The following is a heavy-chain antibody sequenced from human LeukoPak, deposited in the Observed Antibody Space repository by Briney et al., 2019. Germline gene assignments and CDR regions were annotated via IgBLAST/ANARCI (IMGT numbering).Heavy chain of an antibody. CDR2: IYYSGST. V-gene: IGHV4-59*12. J-gene: IGHJ6*03. Sequence: SETLSLTCTVSGGSISNYYWNWIRQPPGKGLEWIGYIYYSGSTNYNPSLKSRVTISVDKSKNQFSLKLSSVTAADTAVYYCARDEGIAAAGVYYYYMDVWGKGTTVTVSS. D-gene: IGHD6-13*01. CDR1: GGSISNYY. CDR3: ARDEGIAAAGVYYYYMDV.